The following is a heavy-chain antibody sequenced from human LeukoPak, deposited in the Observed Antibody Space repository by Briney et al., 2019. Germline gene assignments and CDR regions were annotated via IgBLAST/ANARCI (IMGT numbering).Heavy chain of an antibody. CDR1: GYSISSGYY. J-gene: IGHJ5*02. CDR3: ARVPGVYYDRLTGYGSGWFDP. V-gene: IGHV4-38-2*02. Sequence: PSETLSLTCTVSGYSISSGYYWGWVRQSPGKGLEWIGTVYHNGSTYYNPSLRSRVTISVETSKNQFSLKVRSMTTADTAMYYCARVPGVYYDRLTGYGSGWFDPWGQGTLVTVSS. CDR2: VYHNGST. D-gene: IGHD3-9*01.